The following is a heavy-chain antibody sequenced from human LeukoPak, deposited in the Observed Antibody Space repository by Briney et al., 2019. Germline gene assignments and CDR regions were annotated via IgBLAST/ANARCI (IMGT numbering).Heavy chain of an antibody. D-gene: IGHD2/OR15-2a*01. CDR2: ISGSGGTT. V-gene: IGHV3-23*01. Sequence: PGGSLRPSCAASGFTFNSYGMSWVRQAPGKGLEWVSGISGSGGTTYYADSVKGRFTISRDNFKNTLYLQMNSLRAEDTAVYYCAKGEISRAFDYWGQGTLVTVSS. CDR1: GFTFNSYG. CDR3: AKGEISRAFDY. J-gene: IGHJ4*02.